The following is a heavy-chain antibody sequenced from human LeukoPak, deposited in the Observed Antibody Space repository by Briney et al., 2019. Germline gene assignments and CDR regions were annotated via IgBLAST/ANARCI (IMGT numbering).Heavy chain of an antibody. D-gene: IGHD1-1*01. J-gene: IGHJ4*02. V-gene: IGHV3-7*04. CDR2: IKGDGSEK. CDR3: AKEGDWNLDY. CDR1: DFNFRSNW. Sequence: GGSLRLSCVASDFNFRSNWMDWVRQAPGKGLEWVANIKGDGSEKNYVDSVKGRFSISRDNAKNSLYLEMNSLRAEDTGVYYCAKEGDWNLDYWGQGALITVSS.